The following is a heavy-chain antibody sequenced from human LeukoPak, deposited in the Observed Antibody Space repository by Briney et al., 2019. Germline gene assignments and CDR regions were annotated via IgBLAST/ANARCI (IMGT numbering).Heavy chain of an antibody. CDR3: ARTSYDFWSGYYLGPIDY. CDR1: GFTFSSYS. CDR2: ISSSSSYI. Sequence: GGSLRLSCAASGFTFSSYSMNWVRQAPGKGLEWVSSISSSSSYIYYADSVKGRFTISRDNAKNSLYLQMNSLRAEDTAVYYCARTSYDFWSGYYLGPIDYWGQGTLVTVSS. J-gene: IGHJ4*02. D-gene: IGHD3-3*01. V-gene: IGHV3-21*01.